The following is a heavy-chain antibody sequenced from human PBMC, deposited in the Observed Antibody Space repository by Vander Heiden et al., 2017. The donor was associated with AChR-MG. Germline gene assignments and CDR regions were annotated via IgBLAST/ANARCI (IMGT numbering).Heavy chain of an antibody. CDR2: INAGNGNT. Sequence: QVQLVQSGAEVKKPGASVKVSCKPSGSTFTSYATHWVRQAPGQRLEWMGWINAGNGNTKYSQKFQGRVTITRDTSASTAYMELSSLRSEDTAVYYCARKTYDYDSSGDSDLDYWGQGTLVTVSS. D-gene: IGHD3-22*01. J-gene: IGHJ4*02. V-gene: IGHV1-3*01. CDR1: GSTFTSYA. CDR3: ARKTYDYDSSGDSDLDY.